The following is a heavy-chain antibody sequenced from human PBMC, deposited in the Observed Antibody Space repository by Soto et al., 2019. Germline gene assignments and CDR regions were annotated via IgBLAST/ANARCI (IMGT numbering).Heavy chain of an antibody. D-gene: IGHD6-19*01. J-gene: IGHJ6*02. CDR1: GFTVNNLA. CDR3: AKGVPGYGSVFPSYGLEV. Sequence: GGSLRLSCSSSGFTVNNLAMMWGRQAPGKGLEGGSTSSGSGVSTYYADSVKGRFTISRDNSRNTLYLQMNSLRADDTAIYFCAKGVPGYGSVFPSYGLEVWGPGTTVTVSS. CDR2: SSGSGVST. V-gene: IGHV3-23*01.